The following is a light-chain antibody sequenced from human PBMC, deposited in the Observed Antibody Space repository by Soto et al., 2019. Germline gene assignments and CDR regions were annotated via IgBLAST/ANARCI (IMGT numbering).Light chain of an antibody. Sequence: EIVLTQSPGTLSLSPGERATLSCRASQSVRSNYLACYQQKPGQAPRHLIFGASSRATGIPDRFSGSASGTDCTLTIDRLEPEDFAVYYCQEYGPSPRTFGQGTKVEIK. J-gene: IGKJ1*01. V-gene: IGKV3-20*01. CDR3: QEYGPSPRT. CDR2: GAS. CDR1: QSVRSNY.